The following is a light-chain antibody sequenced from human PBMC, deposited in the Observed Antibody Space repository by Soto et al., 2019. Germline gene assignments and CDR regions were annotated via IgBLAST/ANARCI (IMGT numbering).Light chain of an antibody. J-gene: IGKJ4*01. CDR2: AAS. Sequence: DIQMTQSPSSLSASLGDRVTITCRASQGIGVYLAWFQQKPGKVPRLLIYAASALQSGVPSRFSGGGSGIDFTLTINSLQPEDVATYYCQKYNSVPLTFGGGTKVEIK. V-gene: IGKV1-27*01. CDR3: QKYNSVPLT. CDR1: QGIGVY.